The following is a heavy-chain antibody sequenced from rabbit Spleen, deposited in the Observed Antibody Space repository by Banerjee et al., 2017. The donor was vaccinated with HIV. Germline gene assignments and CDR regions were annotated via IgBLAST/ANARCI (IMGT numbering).Heavy chain of an antibody. CDR3: ARAIVPWLGLTRLDL. CDR2: IYLGLSGNT. V-gene: IGHV1S45*01. CDR1: GFSFSSSYW. J-gene: IGHJ3*01. Sequence: QEQLEESGGDLVKPEGSLTLTCTASGFSFSSSYWICWVRQAPGKGLEWIACIYLGLSGNTYYASWAKGRFTITKTSSTKVTLKMTSLTAADTATYFCARAIVPWLGLTRLDLRGQGTLVTVS. D-gene: IGHD4-1*01.